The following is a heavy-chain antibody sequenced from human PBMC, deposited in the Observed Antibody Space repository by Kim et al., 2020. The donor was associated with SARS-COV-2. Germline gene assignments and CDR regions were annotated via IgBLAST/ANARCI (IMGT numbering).Heavy chain of an antibody. V-gene: IGHV3-23*01. Sequence: GGSLRLSCAASGFTFSSYAMSWVRQAPGKGLEWVSAISGSGGSTYYADSVKGRFTISRDNSKNTLYLQMNSLRAEDTAVYYCAKVKKNIVATIWDYWGQGTLVTVSS. J-gene: IGHJ4*02. CDR1: GFTFSSYA. D-gene: IGHD5-12*01. CDR3: AKVKKNIVATIWDY. CDR2: ISGSGGST.